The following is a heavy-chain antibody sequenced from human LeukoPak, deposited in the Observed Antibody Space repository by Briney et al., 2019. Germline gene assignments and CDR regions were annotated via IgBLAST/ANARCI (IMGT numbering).Heavy chain of an antibody. Sequence: PSETLSLTCTVSGDSISGGSDYWNWIRQPAGKGLEWIGRIYSSGSTNYNPSLKSRATISVDTSKNQFSLKLSSVTAADTAVYYCARNPLKDGYDSSGYEGYWGQGTLVTVSS. CDR3: ARNPLKDGYDSSGYEGY. CDR2: IYSSGST. V-gene: IGHV4-61*02. D-gene: IGHD3-22*01. CDR1: GDSISGGSDY. J-gene: IGHJ4*02.